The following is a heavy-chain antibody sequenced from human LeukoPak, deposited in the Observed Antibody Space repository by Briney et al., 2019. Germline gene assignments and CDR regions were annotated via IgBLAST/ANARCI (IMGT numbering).Heavy chain of an antibody. V-gene: IGHV4-4*07. CDR3: ATTTIRLGY. CDR1: GVSISSYY. D-gene: IGHD1-26*01. Sequence: SETLSLTCTVSGVSISSYYWTWIRQSAGKGLEWIGRIYTSGSTYYNPSLKSRVSMSVDTSKNQFSLKLSSVTAADTAVYYCATTTIRLGYWGQGTLVTVSS. J-gene: IGHJ4*02. CDR2: IYTSGST.